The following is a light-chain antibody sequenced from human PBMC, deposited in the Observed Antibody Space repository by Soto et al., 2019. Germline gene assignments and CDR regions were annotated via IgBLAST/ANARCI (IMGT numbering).Light chain of an antibody. Sequence: QSALTQPPSASGTPGQRVTISCSGSSSNIGSTTVSWFQLLPGTAPKLLISTNDQRPSGVPDRFSGSKSGTSASLAISGLQSEDDADYYCAAWDDSLNGFVFGTVTKVTVL. CDR1: SSNIGSTT. CDR2: TND. V-gene: IGLV1-44*01. CDR3: AAWDDSLNGFV. J-gene: IGLJ1*01.